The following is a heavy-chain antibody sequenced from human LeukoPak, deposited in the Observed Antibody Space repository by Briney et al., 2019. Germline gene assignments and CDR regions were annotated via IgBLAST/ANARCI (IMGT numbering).Heavy chain of an antibody. J-gene: IGHJ3*02. D-gene: IGHD5-24*01. CDR3: VRDRERAFDI. Sequence: SETLSLTCTVSGGSVSSGSDYWSWVRQPPGKGLEWIGYVFYTGTTNYNPSLKSRVTISVDTSKNQFSLKLSSVTAADTAVYYCVRDRERAFDIWGQGTMVTVSS. V-gene: IGHV4-61*01. CDR2: VFYTGTT. CDR1: GGSVSSGSDY.